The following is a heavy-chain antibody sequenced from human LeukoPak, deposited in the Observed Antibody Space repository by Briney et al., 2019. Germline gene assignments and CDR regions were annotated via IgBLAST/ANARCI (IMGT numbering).Heavy chain of an antibody. J-gene: IGHJ4*02. Sequence: GGSLRLSCSASGFIFSSYAMHWVRQAPGKGLEFVSGISSNGGTTYYADSVKARFSMSRDNSNNALYLQMSSLRAEDTAVYYCVKRLNKYFDYRGQGALVTVSS. V-gene: IGHV3-64D*06. CDR1: GFIFSSYA. CDR2: ISSNGGTT. CDR3: VKRLNKYFDY. D-gene: IGHD1/OR15-1a*01.